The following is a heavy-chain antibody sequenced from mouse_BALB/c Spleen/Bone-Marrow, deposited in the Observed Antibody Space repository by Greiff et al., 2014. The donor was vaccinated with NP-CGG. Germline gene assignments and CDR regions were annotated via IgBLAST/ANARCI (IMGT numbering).Heavy chain of an antibody. D-gene: IGHD2-1*01. CDR3: ARVYGNYDAMDY. J-gene: IGHJ4*01. CDR2: INPSSGYT. V-gene: IGHV1-4*01. CDR1: GHTFTTYT. Sequence: VQLQESGAELARPGASVKMSCRASGHTFTTYTMHWVKQRPGQGLEWVGYINPSSGYTYYNQKSKDKATLTADKSSSAAYLQLSSLTSEDSAVHYCARVYGNYDAMDYWGQGTSVTVSS.